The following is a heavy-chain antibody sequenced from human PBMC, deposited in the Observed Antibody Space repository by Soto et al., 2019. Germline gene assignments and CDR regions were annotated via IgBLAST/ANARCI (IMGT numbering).Heavy chain of an antibody. D-gene: IGHD4-17*01. CDR2: VYYRGRS. CDR3: VSQRTTVPTQAYFDY. V-gene: IGHV4-39*01. CDR1: GGSVTNSSYY. Sequence: SETLSLTCTVSGGSVTNSSYYWGWIRQSPGKGLEWIGSVYYRGRSYSKSSVKSRVTISVGTSKNRFSLSLNSVTASDTAVYFCVSQRTTVPTQAYFDYWGPGALVTVSS. J-gene: IGHJ4*02.